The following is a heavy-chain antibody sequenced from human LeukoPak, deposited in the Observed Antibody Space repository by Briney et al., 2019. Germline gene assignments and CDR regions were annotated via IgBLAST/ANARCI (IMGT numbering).Heavy chain of an antibody. D-gene: IGHD5-18*01. J-gene: IGHJ4*02. CDR1: GFTFSSYW. CDR3: ARETDPAMVPPFDY. V-gene: IGHV3-7*01. CDR2: IKQDGSEK. Sequence: GGSLRLSCAASGFTFSSYWMSWVRQAPGKGLEWVANIKQDGSEKYYVDSVKGRFTISRDNAKNSLYLPINSLRAEDTAVYYCARETDPAMVPPFDYWGQGTLVTVSS.